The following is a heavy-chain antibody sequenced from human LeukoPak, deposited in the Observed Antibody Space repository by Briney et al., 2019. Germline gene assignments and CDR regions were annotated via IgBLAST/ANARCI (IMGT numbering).Heavy chain of an antibody. J-gene: IGHJ4*02. V-gene: IGHV4-59*01. CDR2: IYYSGST. CDR3: ARARGYSYVVYYFDY. Sequence: PSETLSLTCTVSGGSISSYYWSWIRQPPGKGLEWIGYIYYSGSTNYNPSLKSRVTISVDTSKNQFSLKLSSVTAADTAVYYCARARGYSYVVYYFDYWGQGTLVTVSS. CDR1: GGSISSYY. D-gene: IGHD5-18*01.